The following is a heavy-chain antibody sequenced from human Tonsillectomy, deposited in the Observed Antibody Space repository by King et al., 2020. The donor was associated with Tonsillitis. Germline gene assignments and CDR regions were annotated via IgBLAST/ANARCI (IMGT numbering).Heavy chain of an antibody. D-gene: IGHD1-14*01. CDR2: ISGSGSTT. Sequence: VQLVESGGGLVQPGGSLRLSCAASGFTLRTYAVSWVRQAPGKGLEWVSAISGSGSTTYYADSVKGRFTISRDNSKNTLYLQMNSLGAEDTAVYYCAKNVDHHGFYYYYYMDVWGKGTTVTVSS. V-gene: IGHV3-23*04. J-gene: IGHJ6*03. CDR3: AKNVDHHGFYYYYYMDV. CDR1: GFTLRTYA.